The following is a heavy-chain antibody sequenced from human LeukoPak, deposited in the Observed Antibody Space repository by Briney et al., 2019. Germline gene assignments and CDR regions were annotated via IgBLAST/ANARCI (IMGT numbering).Heavy chain of an antibody. D-gene: IGHD2-2*01. CDR3: AKEVVVVPAATDY. Sequence: GGSLRLSCAASGFIFSSYAMSWVRQAPGKGLEWVSYGGSGGSTYYADSVKGRFTISRDNSKNTLYLQMNSLRAEDTAVYYCAKEVVVVPAATDYWGQGTLVTVSS. V-gene: IGHV3-23*01. CDR2: GGSGGST. CDR1: GFIFSSYA. J-gene: IGHJ4*02.